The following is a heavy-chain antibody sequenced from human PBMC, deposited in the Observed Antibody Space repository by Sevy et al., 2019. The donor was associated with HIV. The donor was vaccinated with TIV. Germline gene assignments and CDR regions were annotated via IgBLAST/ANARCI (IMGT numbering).Heavy chain of an antibody. CDR1: RFGFSDHA. Sequence: GGSLRLSCAASRFGFSDHAMHWVRQAPGKGLEWLGVISHDGVSAFYADTVKGRFTISRDNSRNILYLQIKSLSPDDTAMYYCARDGMADDESEWGMGYFDYWGQGSLVTVSS. V-gene: IGHV3-30-3*01. CDR3: ARDGMADDESEWGMGYFDY. CDR2: ISHDGVSA. D-gene: IGHD1-26*01. J-gene: IGHJ4*02.